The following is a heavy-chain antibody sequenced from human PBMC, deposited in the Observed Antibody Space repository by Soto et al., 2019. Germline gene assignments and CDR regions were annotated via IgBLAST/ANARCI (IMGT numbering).Heavy chain of an antibody. CDR2: IKSKTDGGTT. V-gene: IGHV3-15*01. D-gene: IGHD3-3*01. J-gene: IGHJ6*02. CDR1: GFTFSNAW. CDR3: TAGSTYYDFWSGYYTPYYYYGMDV. Sequence: GGSLRLSCAASGFTFSNAWMSWVRQAPGKGLEWVGRIKSKTDGGTTDYAAPVKGRFTISRDDSKNTLYLQMNSLKTEDTAVYYCTAGSTYYDFWSGYYTPYYYYGMDVWGQGTTVTVSS.